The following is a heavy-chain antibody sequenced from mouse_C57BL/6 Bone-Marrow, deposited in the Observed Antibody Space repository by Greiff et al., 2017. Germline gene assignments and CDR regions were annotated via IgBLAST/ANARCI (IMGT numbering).Heavy chain of an antibody. Sequence: QVQLQQSGAELVKPGASVKMSCKASGYTFTSYWITWVKQRPGQGLEWIGDIYPGSGSTNYNEKFKSKATLTVDTSSSTAYMQLSSLTSEDSAVYYCARDGSSYQSAMDYWGQGTSVTVSS. CDR3: ARDGSSYQSAMDY. V-gene: IGHV1-55*01. D-gene: IGHD1-1*01. J-gene: IGHJ4*01. CDR2: IYPGSGST. CDR1: GYTFTSYW.